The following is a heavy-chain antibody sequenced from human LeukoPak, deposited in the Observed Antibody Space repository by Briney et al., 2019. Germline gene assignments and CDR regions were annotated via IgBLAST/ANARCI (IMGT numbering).Heavy chain of an antibody. V-gene: IGHV3-23*01. CDR1: GFNFTTYA. J-gene: IGHJ4*02. CDR2: ITGSGDGT. D-gene: IGHD3-10*01. CDR3: AKERASGNYWGYFDS. Sequence: GGSLRLSCVASGFNFTTYAMSWVRQAPGKGLEWVSAITGSGDGTFSAGSVKGRFIISRDNYKNILYLQMDSVRAEDTALYYCAKERASGNYWGYFDSWGQGTLVTVSS.